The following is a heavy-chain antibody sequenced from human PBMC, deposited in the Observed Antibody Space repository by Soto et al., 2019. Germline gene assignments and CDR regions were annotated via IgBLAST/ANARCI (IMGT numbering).Heavy chain of an antibody. J-gene: IGHJ4*02. CDR2: INAGNGNT. D-gene: IGHD2-15*01. CDR1: GYTFTNYA. Sequence: QVQLVQSGAEVKKPGASVKVSCKASGYTFTNYAMHWVRQAPGQRLEWMGWINAGNGNTKYSQKFQGRVTITRDTSASTAYMDLSSLRSEGTAVYHWARGPGGPDGPGVYWGQGTLVTVSA. CDR3: ARGPGGPDGPGVY. V-gene: IGHV1-3*01.